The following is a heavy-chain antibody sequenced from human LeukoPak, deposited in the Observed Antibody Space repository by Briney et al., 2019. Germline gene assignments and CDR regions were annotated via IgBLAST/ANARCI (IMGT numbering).Heavy chain of an antibody. CDR2: ISSSGSTI. CDR1: GFTFSSYG. CDR3: ARDRFLAGYKPAADAFDI. D-gene: IGHD1-1*01. V-gene: IGHV3-48*04. J-gene: IGHJ3*02. Sequence: PGRSLRLSCAASGFTFSSYGMHWVRQAPGKGLEWVSYISSSGSTIYYADSVKGRFTISRDNAKNSLYLQMNSLRAEDTAVYYCARDRFLAGYKPAADAFDIWGQGTMVTVSS.